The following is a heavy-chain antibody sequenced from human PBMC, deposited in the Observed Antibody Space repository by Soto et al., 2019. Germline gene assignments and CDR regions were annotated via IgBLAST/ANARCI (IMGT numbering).Heavy chain of an antibody. Sequence: QVQLVQSAADVKKPGASVRVSCEANGFTFRSYAVHWLRQAPGQRFEWMGWVNAGNGNTKYSQKFQGRLCLTRDTSASASSMELHSLTSEDTSVYLCALGLAALLGWFEAWGQGTLISVSS. CDR2: VNAGNGNT. CDR1: GFTFRSYA. CDR3: ALGLAALLGWFEA. D-gene: IGHD3-9*01. J-gene: IGHJ5*02. V-gene: IGHV1-3*01.